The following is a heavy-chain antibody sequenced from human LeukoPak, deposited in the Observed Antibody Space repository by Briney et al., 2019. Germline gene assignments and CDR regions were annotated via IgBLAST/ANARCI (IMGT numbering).Heavy chain of an antibody. Sequence: GGSLRLSCAASRFTLSSCAKRWVRQAPGKGLEWVSAISVGGGSTYYADSMKGRFTISRDNSKSTLFLQVNSLRAEDTALYYCAKGSGINHYHWIDPWGQGTLVTVSS. D-gene: IGHD1-14*01. V-gene: IGHV3-23*01. CDR2: ISVGGGST. CDR3: AKGSGINHYHWIDP. J-gene: IGHJ5*02. CDR1: RFTLSSCA.